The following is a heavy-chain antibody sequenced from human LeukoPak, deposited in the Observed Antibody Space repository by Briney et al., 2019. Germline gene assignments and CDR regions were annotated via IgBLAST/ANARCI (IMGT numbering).Heavy chain of an antibody. Sequence: PSETLSLTCAVYGESFSAYFWNWIRQAPGKPLEYIGEINHRGSSHYNPSLKTRVTLSVDTSKKRFSLKLTSVTAADTAVYFCARGSAFDGYCSAGPCDAGYYDIWGQATPVTVSS. V-gene: IGHV4-34*01. CDR1: GESFSAYF. CDR3: ARGSAFDGYCSAGPCDAGYYDI. D-gene: IGHD2-15*01. J-gene: IGHJ4*02. CDR2: INHRGSS.